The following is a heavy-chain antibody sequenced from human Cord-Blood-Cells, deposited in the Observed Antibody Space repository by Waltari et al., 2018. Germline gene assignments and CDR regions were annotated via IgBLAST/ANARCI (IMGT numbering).Heavy chain of an antibody. CDR2: IYYSWST. CDR3: PLSYYYGSGIGAFDI. Sequence: QLQLQESGPGLVKPSETLSLTCTVSGGSISSSSYYWGWIRQPPGKGLEWIGGIYYSWSTYSNPSLKSRVTISVDTSKNQFSLKLSSVTAADTAVYYCPLSYYYGSGIGAFDIWGQGTMVTVSS. V-gene: IGHV4-39*07. J-gene: IGHJ3*02. CDR1: GGSISSSSYY. D-gene: IGHD3-10*01.